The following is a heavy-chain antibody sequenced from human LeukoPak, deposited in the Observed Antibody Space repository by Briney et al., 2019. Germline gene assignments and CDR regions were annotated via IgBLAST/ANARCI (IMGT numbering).Heavy chain of an antibody. Sequence: ASVKVSCKASGYTFTSYDINWVRQATGQGLEWMGWMNPNSGNTGYAQKFQGRVTMTRNTSISTAYMELSSLRSEDTAVYYCARVDRRWLKYYFDYWGQGTLVTVSS. CDR2: MNPNSGNT. J-gene: IGHJ4*02. D-gene: IGHD5-24*01. V-gene: IGHV1-8*01. CDR3: ARVDRRWLKYYFDY. CDR1: GYTFTSYD.